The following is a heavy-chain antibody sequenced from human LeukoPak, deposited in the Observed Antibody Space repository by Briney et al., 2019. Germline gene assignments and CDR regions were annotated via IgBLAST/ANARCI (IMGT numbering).Heavy chain of an antibody. V-gene: IGHV3-30*03. J-gene: IGHJ3*02. CDR2: ISYDGSNK. CDR1: GFTFSSYG. CDR3: ARLGAGSHAFDI. Sequence: GGSLRLSCAASGFTFSSYGMHWVRQAPGKGLEWVAVISYDGSNKYYADSVKGRFTISRDNSKNTLYLQMNSLRAEDTAVYYCARLGAGSHAFDIWGQGTMVTVSS. D-gene: IGHD7-27*01.